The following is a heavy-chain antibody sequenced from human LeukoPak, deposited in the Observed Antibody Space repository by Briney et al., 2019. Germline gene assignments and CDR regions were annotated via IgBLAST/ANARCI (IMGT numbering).Heavy chain of an antibody. J-gene: IGHJ5*02. V-gene: IGHV4-39*01. CDR2: IYYSGST. D-gene: IGHD1-1*01. CDR1: GGSISSSRYY. CDR3: ARLRLERLGNWFDP. Sequence: SETLSLTCTVSGGSISSSRYYWGWIRQPPGKGLEWIGSIYYSGSTYYNPSLKSRVTIPVDTSKNQFSLKLSSVTAADTAVYYCARLRLERLGNWFDPWGQGTLVTVSS.